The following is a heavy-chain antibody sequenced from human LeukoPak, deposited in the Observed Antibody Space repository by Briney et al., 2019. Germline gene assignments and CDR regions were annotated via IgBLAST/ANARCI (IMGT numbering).Heavy chain of an antibody. Sequence: SVKVSCKASGGTFSSYAISWVRQAPGQGLEWMGRIIPIFGTANYAQKFQGRVTITTDESTSTAYMELSSLRSEDTAVYYCASRGYCSSTSCRAGWYFDLWGRGALVTVSS. CDR1: GGTFSSYA. J-gene: IGHJ2*01. V-gene: IGHV1-69*05. D-gene: IGHD2-2*01. CDR2: IIPIFGTA. CDR3: ASRGYCSSTSCRAGWYFDL.